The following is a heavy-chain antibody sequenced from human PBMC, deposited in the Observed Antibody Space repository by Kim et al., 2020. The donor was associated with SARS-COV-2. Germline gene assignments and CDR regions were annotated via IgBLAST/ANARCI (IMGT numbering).Heavy chain of an antibody. D-gene: IGHD4-17*01. CDR1: GFSFSNYG. J-gene: IGHJ4*02. CDR2: VSYDGSSE. Sequence: GGSLRLSCAASGFSFSNYGMHWVRQAPGQGLEWVAVVSYDGSSEYYGDSVKGRFTISRDNSKNTLYLQMSSLRTGDTAVYYCAKSIDTVLDYWGQGTLVTVSS. V-gene: IGHV3-30*18. CDR3: AKSIDTVLDY.